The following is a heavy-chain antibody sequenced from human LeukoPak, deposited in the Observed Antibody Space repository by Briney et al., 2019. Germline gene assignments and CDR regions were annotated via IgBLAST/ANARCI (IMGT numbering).Heavy chain of an antibody. CDR2: IYYSGST. V-gene: IGHV4-59*13. CDR1: GGSLSSFY. Sequence: PSETLSLTCTVSGGSLSSFYWSWIRHLPGKGLEWIGYIYYSGSTNYNPSLESRVTISVDTSKNQFSLKLSSVTAADTAVYYCARTILEYYYDSNGRYYFDYWGQGTLVTVSS. CDR3: ARTILEYYYDSNGRYYFDY. J-gene: IGHJ4*02. D-gene: IGHD3-22*01.